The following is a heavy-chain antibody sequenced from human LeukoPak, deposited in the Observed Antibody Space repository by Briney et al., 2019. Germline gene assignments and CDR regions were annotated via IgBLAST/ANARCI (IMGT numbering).Heavy chain of an antibody. CDR1: GYTFTNYD. J-gene: IGHJ3*02. V-gene: IGHV1-18*01. D-gene: IGHD3-9*01. Sequence: ASVKVSCKASGYTFTNYDITWVRQAPGQGLEWMGWISAYNGDTNYVQKLQGRVTMTTDTSTSTAYMELKSLRSDDTAVYYCARGRYFDSVRAFDIWGQGTMVTVSS. CDR3: ARGRYFDSVRAFDI. CDR2: ISAYNGDT.